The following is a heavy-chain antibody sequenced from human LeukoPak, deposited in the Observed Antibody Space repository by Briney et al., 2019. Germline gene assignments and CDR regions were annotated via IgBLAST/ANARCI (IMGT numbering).Heavy chain of an antibody. V-gene: IGHV4-59*01. CDR2: IYYSGST. J-gene: IGHJ4*02. CDR3: ARGGAGPDY. D-gene: IGHD3-16*01. CDR1: GGSISSYY. Sequence: SSETLSLTCTVSGGSISSYYWSWIRQPPGKGLEWIGYIYYSGSTNYNPSLMSRVTISVDTSKNQFSLKLSSVTAADTAVYYCARGGAGPDYWGQGTLVTVSS.